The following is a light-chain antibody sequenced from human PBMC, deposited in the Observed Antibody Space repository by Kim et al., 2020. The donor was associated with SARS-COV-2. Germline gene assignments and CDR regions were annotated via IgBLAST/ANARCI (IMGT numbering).Light chain of an antibody. V-gene: IGLV2-14*03. CDR2: AVS. J-gene: IGLJ1*01. CDR3: SSYTRSTTYYV. CDR1: SSDVGGYNY. Sequence: SITISCTGTSSDVGGYNYVSWYQQHPGKAPKLMIYAVSNRPSGVSNRFSGSKSGNTASLTISGLQAEDEADYYCSSYTRSTTYYVFGTGTKVTVL.